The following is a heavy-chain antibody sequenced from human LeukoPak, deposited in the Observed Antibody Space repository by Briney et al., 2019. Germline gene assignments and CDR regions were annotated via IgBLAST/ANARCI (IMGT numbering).Heavy chain of an antibody. V-gene: IGHV3-64D*06. CDR1: GFTFSSYA. J-gene: IGHJ4*02. D-gene: IGHD3-3*01. Sequence: GGSLRLSCSASGFTFSSYAMHWVRQAPGKGLEYVSAFSSNGGSTYYADSVKGRFTISRDNSKNTLYLQMSSLRAEDTAVYYCVKGLAYYDFWSGYGFDYWGQGTLVTVSS. CDR2: FSSNGGST. CDR3: VKGLAYYDFWSGYGFDY.